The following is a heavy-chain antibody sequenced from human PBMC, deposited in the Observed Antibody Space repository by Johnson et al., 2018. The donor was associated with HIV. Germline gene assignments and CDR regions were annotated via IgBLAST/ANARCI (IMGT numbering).Heavy chain of an antibody. D-gene: IGHD6-13*01. J-gene: IGHJ3*02. Sequence: VQLVESGGGLVQPGGSLRLSCAASGFTFSSYAMSWVRQAPGKGLEWVSAISGSGGSTYYADSVKGRFTISSDNSKNTLYLQMNSLRAEDTAVYYCARMVDSSSWTPDAFDIWGQGTMVTVSS. CDR3: ARMVDSSSWTPDAFDI. V-gene: IGHV3-23*04. CDR2: ISGSGGST. CDR1: GFTFSSYA.